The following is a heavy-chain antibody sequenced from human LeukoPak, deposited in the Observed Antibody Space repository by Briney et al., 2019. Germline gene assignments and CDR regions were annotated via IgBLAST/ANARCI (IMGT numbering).Heavy chain of an antibody. CDR2: IYYSGST. Sequence: PSQTLSLTCTVSGGSISSDDYYWSWIRQPPGKGLEWIGYIYYSGSTYYNPSLMSRVTISVDTSKNQFSLKLSSVTAADTAVYYCARCSFFSMVRGVNYYYYGMDVWGQGTTVTVSS. J-gene: IGHJ6*02. V-gene: IGHV4-30-4*01. CDR1: GGSISSDDYY. CDR3: ARCSFFSMVRGVNYYYYGMDV. D-gene: IGHD3-10*01.